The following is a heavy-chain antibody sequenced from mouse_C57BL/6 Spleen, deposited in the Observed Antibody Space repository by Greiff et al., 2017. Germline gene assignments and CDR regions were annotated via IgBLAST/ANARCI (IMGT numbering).Heavy chain of an antibody. J-gene: IGHJ2*01. D-gene: IGHD1-1*01. Sequence: QFQLQQPGAELVKPGASVQLSCKASGYTFTSYWMHWVKQRPGQGLEWIGMIHPNSGSTNYNEKFKSKATLTVDKSSSTAYMQLSSLTSEDSAVYYCARVITTVVDYWGQGTTLTVSS. CDR3: ARVITTVVDY. CDR2: IHPNSGST. CDR1: GYTFTSYW. V-gene: IGHV1-64*01.